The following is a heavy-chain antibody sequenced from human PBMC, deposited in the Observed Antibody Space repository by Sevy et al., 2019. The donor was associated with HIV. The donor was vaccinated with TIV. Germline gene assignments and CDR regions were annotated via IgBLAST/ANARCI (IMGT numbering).Heavy chain of an antibody. D-gene: IGHD2-8*02. CDR3: SRDWECTGGVCYFMDV. J-gene: IGHJ6*02. CDR1: GFTFSSYW. V-gene: IGHV3-7*03. Sequence: GWSLRLSCAASGFTFSSYWMSWVRQAPGKGLEWVANIKQDGSEKYYVDSVKGRFTISRDNAKNSLYLQMNSLRAEDTAVFYCSRDWECTGGVCYFMDVWGQGTTVTVSS. CDR2: IKQDGSEK.